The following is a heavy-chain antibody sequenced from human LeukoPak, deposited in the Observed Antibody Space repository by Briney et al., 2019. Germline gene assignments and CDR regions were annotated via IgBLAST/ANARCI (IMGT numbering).Heavy chain of an antibody. V-gene: IGHV4-34*01. CDR1: GGSFSGYY. CDR3: ARGYIRGTYGMDV. J-gene: IGHJ6*02. D-gene: IGHD3-10*01. CDR2: INHSGST. Sequence: SETLSLTCAVYGGSFSGYYWSWIRQPPGKGPEWIGEINHSGSTNYNPSLKSRVTISVDTSKNQFSLKLSSVTAADTAVYYCARGYIRGTYGMDVWGQGTTVTVSS.